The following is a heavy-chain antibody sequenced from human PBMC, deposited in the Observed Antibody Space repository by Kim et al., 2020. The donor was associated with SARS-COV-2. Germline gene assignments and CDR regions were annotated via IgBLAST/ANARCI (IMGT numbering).Heavy chain of an antibody. Sequence: SETLSLTCTVSGGSISSYYWSWIRQPPGKGLEWIGYIYYSGSTNYNPSLKSRVTISVDTSKNQFSLKLSSVTAADTAVYYCARHGGARWLQSTSWYSDLWGRGTLVTVSS. J-gene: IGHJ2*01. CDR2: IYYSGST. CDR3: ARHGGARWLQSTSWYSDL. CDR1: GGSISSYY. D-gene: IGHD5-12*01. V-gene: IGHV4-59*08.